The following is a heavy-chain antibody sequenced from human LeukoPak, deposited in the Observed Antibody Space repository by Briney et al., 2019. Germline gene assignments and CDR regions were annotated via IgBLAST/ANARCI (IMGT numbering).Heavy chain of an antibody. J-gene: IGHJ5*02. CDR3: ASRSITMVRGVIITFNWFDP. D-gene: IGHD3-10*01. Sequence: ASVKVSCKASGYPFTSYGINWVRQATGQGLEWMGWMNPNSGNTGYAQKFQGRVTMTRNTSISTAYMELSSLRSEDTAVYYCASRSITMVRGVIITFNWFDPWGQGTLVTVSS. V-gene: IGHV1-8*02. CDR1: GYPFTSYG. CDR2: MNPNSGNT.